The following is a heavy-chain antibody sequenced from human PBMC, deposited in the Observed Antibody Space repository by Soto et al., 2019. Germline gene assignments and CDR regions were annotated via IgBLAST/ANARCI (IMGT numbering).Heavy chain of an antibody. CDR1: GGSISSYY. V-gene: IGHV4-59*01. J-gene: IGHJ5*02. CDR2: IYYSGST. D-gene: IGHD3-10*01. Sequence: QVQLQESGPGLVKPSETLSLTCTVSGGSISSYYWSWIRQPPGKGLEWIGYIYYSGSTNYNPSLKRRVTISVDTSKNQFSLKLSSVTAADTAVYYCARMTGGRRMVRGVLNWFDPWGQGTLVTVSS. CDR3: ARMTGGRRMVRGVLNWFDP.